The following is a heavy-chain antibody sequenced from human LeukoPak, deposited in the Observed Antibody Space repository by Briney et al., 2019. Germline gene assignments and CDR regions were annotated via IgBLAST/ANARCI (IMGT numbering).Heavy chain of an antibody. CDR2: MNPNSVNT. V-gene: IGHV1-8*01. D-gene: IGHD2-21*01. CDR3: ARGVVPPEYNWFDP. Sequence: ASVKVSCKASGYTFTSYDINWVRQATGQGLEWMGWMNPNSVNTGYAQKFQGRVTMTRNTSISTAYMELSSLRSEDTAVYYCARGVVPPEYNWFDPWGQGTLVTVSS. CDR1: GYTFTSYD. J-gene: IGHJ5*02.